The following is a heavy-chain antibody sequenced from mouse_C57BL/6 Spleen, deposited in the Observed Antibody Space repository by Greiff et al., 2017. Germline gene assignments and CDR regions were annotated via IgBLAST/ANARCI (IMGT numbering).Heavy chain of an antibody. Sequence: EVKLVESGPGLVKPSQSLSFTCSVTGYSITSGYFRNWIRQFPGNQLEWMGYLSYDGSNNYNPSLKNRITITRDTSKNPCFLKLNSVTTEDTATYYCAREEIWDDWGKGTTVTVSS. CDR2: LSYDGSN. CDR1: GYSITSGYF. V-gene: IGHV3-6*01. J-gene: IGHJ4*01. CDR3: AREEIWDD.